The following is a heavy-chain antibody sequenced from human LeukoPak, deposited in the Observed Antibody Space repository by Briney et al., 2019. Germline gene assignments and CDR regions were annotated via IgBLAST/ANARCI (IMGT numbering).Heavy chain of an antibody. Sequence: ASVKVSCKASGYTFTGYYMHWVRQAPGQGLEWMGWINPNSGCTNYAQMFQGRVTMTRDTSISTAYMKLSRLRSDDTAVYYCGRDGRRPGYYYDSSGYYHDAFDIWGQGTMVTVSS. CDR3: GRDGRRPGYYYDSSGYYHDAFDI. V-gene: IGHV1-2*02. CDR2: INPNSGCT. CDR1: GYTFTGYY. D-gene: IGHD3-22*01. J-gene: IGHJ3*02.